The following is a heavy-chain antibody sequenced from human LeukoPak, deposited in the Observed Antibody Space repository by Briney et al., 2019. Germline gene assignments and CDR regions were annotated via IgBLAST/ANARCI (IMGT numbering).Heavy chain of an antibody. Sequence: GGSLRLSCAASGFTFSSYWMSWVRQAPGKGLEWVANIKQDGSEKYYVDSVKGRSTISRDNAKNSLYLQMNSLRAEDTAVYYCARVGAYYYYYYMDVWGKGTTVTISS. CDR1: GFTFSSYW. CDR2: IKQDGSEK. J-gene: IGHJ6*03. V-gene: IGHV3-7*01. CDR3: ARVGAYYYYYYMDV.